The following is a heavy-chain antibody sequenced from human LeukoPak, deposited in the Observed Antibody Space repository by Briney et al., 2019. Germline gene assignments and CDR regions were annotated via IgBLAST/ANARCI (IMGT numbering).Heavy chain of an antibody. CDR2: IDTGGRT. D-gene: IGHD5-12*01. V-gene: IGHV4-4*07. J-gene: IGHJ4*02. CDR3: ARDSGYEPFDY. CDR1: AVSISSYY. Sequence: ASETLSLTCTVSAVSISSYYWGWLRQPAGKGLEWRMRIDTGGRTNSKPSLKSRVTMSVDTSKNQFSLKLSSVTGAHTAVYYCARDSGYEPFDYWGQGTLVTVSS.